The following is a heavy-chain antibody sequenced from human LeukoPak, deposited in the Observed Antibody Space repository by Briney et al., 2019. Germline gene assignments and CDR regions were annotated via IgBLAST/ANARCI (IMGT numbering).Heavy chain of an antibody. V-gene: IGHV4-4*07. J-gene: IGHJ6*03. CDR3: ARGIPYYYGSGSLARNYYMDV. CDR1: GGSISSYY. D-gene: IGHD3-10*01. CDR2: IYTSGST. Sequence: SETLSLTCTVSGGSISSYYWSWIRQPAGKGLEWIGRIYTSGSTNYNPSLKNRVTISVGTSKNQFSLKLSSVTAADTAVYYCARGIPYYYGSGSLARNYYMDVWGKGTTVTISS.